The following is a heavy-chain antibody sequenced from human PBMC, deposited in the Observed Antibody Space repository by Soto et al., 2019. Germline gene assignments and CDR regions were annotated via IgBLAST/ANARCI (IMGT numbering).Heavy chain of an antibody. V-gene: IGHV3-11*01. D-gene: IGHD3-10*01. CDR2: ISSSGSTI. Sequence: PWGSLRLACVSSVFTFSDYYMNWIRQAPGKGLDWLSYISSSGSTIFYADSVKGRFTISRDNAKNSLYLQMNSLRAEDTAVYYCATWNYYGSGRPSDYWGQGNLVTVSS. CDR3: ATWNYYGSGRPSDY. CDR1: VFTFSDYY. J-gene: IGHJ4*02.